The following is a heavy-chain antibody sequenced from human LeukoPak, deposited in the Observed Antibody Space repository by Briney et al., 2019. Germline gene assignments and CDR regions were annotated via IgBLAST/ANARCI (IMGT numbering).Heavy chain of an antibody. CDR1: GFTFSSYA. Sequence: GVLRLSCAASGFTFSSYAMSWVRQAPGKGLEWVSAISGSGGSTYYADSVKGRFTISRDNSKNTLYLQMNSLRAEDTAVYYCAKDGPYCSSTSCRRIHYYYGMDVWGQGTTVTVSS. V-gene: IGHV3-23*01. CDR3: AKDGPYCSSTSCRRIHYYYGMDV. D-gene: IGHD2-2*01. J-gene: IGHJ6*02. CDR2: ISGSGGST.